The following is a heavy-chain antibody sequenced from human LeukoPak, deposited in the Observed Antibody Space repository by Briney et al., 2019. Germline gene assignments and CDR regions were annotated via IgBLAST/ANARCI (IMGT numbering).Heavy chain of an antibody. Sequence: ASVKVSCKASGYTFTSYGISWVRQAPGQGLEWMGWISAYNGNTNYAQKLQSRVTMTTDTSTSTAYMELRSLRSDDTAVYYCARDWIVVVPAAINWFDPWGQGTLVTVSS. J-gene: IGHJ5*02. CDR3: ARDWIVVVPAAINWFDP. CDR1: GYTFTSYG. V-gene: IGHV1-18*01. CDR2: ISAYNGNT. D-gene: IGHD2-2*01.